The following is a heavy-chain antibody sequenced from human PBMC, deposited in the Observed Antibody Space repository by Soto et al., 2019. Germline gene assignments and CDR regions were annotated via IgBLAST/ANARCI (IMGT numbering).Heavy chain of an antibody. CDR3: AREDGSGTNWFDP. J-gene: IGHJ5*02. D-gene: IGHD3-10*01. Sequence: SETLSLTCTVSGGSISSYYWSWIRQPPGKGLEWIGYIYYSGSTNYNPSLKSRVTISVDTSKNQFSLKLSSVTAADTAVYYCAREDGSGTNWFDPWGQGTLVTVS. CDR2: IYYSGST. CDR1: GGSISSYY. V-gene: IGHV4-59*01.